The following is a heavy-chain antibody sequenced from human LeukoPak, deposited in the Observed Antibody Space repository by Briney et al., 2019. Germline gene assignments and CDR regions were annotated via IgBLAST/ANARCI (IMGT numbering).Heavy chain of an antibody. J-gene: IGHJ6*02. V-gene: IGHV1-69*13. CDR2: IIPIFGTA. D-gene: IGHD6-6*01. CDR3: ARVSIAARSPYYYGMDV. CDR1: GGTFSSYA. Sequence: ASVKVSCKASGGTFSSYAISWVRQAPGQGLEWMGGIIPIFGTANYAQKFQGRVTIIADESTSTAYMELSSLRSEDTAVYYCARVSIAARSPYYYGMDVWGQGTTVTVSS.